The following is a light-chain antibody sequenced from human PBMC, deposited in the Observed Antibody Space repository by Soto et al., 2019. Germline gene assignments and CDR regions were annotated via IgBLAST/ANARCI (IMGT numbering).Light chain of an antibody. CDR3: GTWDSSLSAGGGGDV. J-gene: IGLJ1*01. V-gene: IGLV1-51*02. CDR2: ENN. CDR1: SSNIGNNY. Sequence: QSVLTQPPSVSAAPGQKVTISCSGSSSNIGNNYVSWYQQLPGTAPKLLIYENNKRPSGIPDRFSGSKSGTSATLGITGLQTGDEADYYCGTWDSSLSAGGGGDVFGTGTKLTVL.